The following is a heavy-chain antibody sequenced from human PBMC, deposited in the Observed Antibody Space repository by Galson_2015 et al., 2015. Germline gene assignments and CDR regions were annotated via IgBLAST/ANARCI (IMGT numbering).Heavy chain of an antibody. V-gene: IGHV3-23*01. D-gene: IGHD2-21*01. Sequence: SLRLSCAASGFTFRKFAMNWVRQAPGKGLDGVSTLSGGGGGTYYADSLRGRFTISGDNSKNTLYLQMSSLRAEDTALYYCARVKDGDYVPFDIWGRGTMVTVSS. CDR1: GFTFRKFA. J-gene: IGHJ3*02. CDR3: ARVKDGDYVPFDI. CDR2: LSGGGGGT.